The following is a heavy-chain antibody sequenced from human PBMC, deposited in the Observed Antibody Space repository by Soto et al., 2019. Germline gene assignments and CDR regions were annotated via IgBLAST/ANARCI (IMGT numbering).Heavy chain of an antibody. CDR2: ISSSSSYI. J-gene: IGHJ6*02. Sequence: GGSLRLSCAASGFTFSSYSMNWVRQAPGKGLEWVSSISSSSSYIYYADSVKGRFTISRDNAKNSLYLQMNSLRAKDTAVYYCARDRGYCSGGSCYTEGVYRYYYYGMDVWGQGTTVTVSS. D-gene: IGHD2-15*01. V-gene: IGHV3-21*01. CDR1: GFTFSSYS. CDR3: ARDRGYCSGGSCYTEGVYRYYYYGMDV.